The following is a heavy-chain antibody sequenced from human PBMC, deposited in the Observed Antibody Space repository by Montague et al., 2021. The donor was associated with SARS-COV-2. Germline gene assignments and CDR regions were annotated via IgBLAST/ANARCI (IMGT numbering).Heavy chain of an antibody. D-gene: IGHD3-3*01. CDR1: GGSISSGSYY. V-gene: IGHV4-61*02. Sequence: TLSLTCTVSGGSISSGSYYWSWIRQPAGKGLDWIGRIYTSGSTNYNPSPKSRVTISVDTSKNQFSLKLGSVTAADTAVYYCARADFWSGYLYFDYWGQGTLVTVSS. CDR3: ARADFWSGYLYFDY. J-gene: IGHJ4*02. CDR2: IYTSGST.